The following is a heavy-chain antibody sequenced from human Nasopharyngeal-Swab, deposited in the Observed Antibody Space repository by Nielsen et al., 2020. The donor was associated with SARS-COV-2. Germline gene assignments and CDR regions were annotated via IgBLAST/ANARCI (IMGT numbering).Heavy chain of an antibody. J-gene: IGHJ4*02. D-gene: IGHD6-13*01. CDR1: GFTFSSYS. CDR3: ARGGWEGIAAADTRVY. V-gene: IGHV3-21*01. CDR2: ISSSSSYI. Sequence: GSLRLPCAASGFTFSSYSMNWVRQAPGKGLEWVSSISSSSSYIYYADSVKGRFTISRDNAKNSLYLQMNSLRAEDTAVYYCARGGWEGIAAADTRVYWGQGTLVTVSS.